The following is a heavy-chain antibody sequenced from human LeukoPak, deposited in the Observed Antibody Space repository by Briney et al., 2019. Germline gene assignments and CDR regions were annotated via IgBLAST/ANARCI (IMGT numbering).Heavy chain of an antibody. CDR2: INHSGST. Sequence: SETLSLTCAVYGGSFSGYYWSWIRQPPGKGLEWIGEINHSGSTNYNPSLKSRVTISVDTSKNQFSLKLRSVTAADTAVYYCASDGGTGYAFDMWGQGTTVTVSS. CDR3: ASDGGTGYAFDM. CDR1: GGSFSGYY. D-gene: IGHD2-8*02. J-gene: IGHJ3*02. V-gene: IGHV4-34*01.